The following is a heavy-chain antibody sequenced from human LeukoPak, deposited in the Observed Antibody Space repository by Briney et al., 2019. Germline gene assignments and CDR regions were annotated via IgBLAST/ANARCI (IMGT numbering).Heavy chain of an antibody. J-gene: IGHJ5*02. Sequence: PSETLSLTCTVSGGSISSYYWSWIRQPAGKGLEWIGRIYTSGSTNYNPSLKSRVTISVDKSKNQFSLKLSSVTAADTAVYYCARDHDIAAAGTGWFDPWGQGTLVTVSS. V-gene: IGHV4-4*07. CDR1: GGSISSYY. CDR2: IYTSGST. CDR3: ARDHDIAAAGTGWFDP. D-gene: IGHD6-13*01.